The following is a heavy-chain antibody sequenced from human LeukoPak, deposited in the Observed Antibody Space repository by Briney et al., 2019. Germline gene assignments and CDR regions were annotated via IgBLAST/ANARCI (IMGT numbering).Heavy chain of an antibody. V-gene: IGHV3-33*01. CDR2: IWNDGSNK. D-gene: IGHD6-6*01. J-gene: IGHJ4*02. CDR1: GFTFSSYS. CDR3: ARDFYSSSSGGSVY. Sequence: PGGSLRLSCAASGFTFSSYSMHWVRQAPGRGLEWVALIWNDGSNKYYADSVKGRFTISRDNSKNPLYLQMNSLRADDTAVYYCARDFYSSSSGGSVYWGQGSLVTVSS.